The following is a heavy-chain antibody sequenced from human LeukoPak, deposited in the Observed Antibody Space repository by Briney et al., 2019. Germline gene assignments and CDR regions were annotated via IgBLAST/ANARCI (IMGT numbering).Heavy chain of an antibody. CDR2: IYYSGST. V-gene: IGHV4-59*08. D-gene: IGHD5-24*01. J-gene: IGHJ4*02. CDR1: GGSISSYY. CDR3: ARLMEERWLQLPYYFDY. Sequence: SETLSLTCPVSGGSISSYYWSWIRQPPGKGLEWIGYIYYSGSTNYNPSLKSRVTISVDTSKNQFSLKLSSLTAADTAVYYCARLMEERWLQLPYYFDYWGQGTLVTVSS.